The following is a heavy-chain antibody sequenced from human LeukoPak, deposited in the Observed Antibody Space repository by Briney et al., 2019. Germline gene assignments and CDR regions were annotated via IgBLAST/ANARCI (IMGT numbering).Heavy chain of an antibody. CDR3: ARYSGSYQFDY. D-gene: IGHD1-26*01. J-gene: IGHJ4*02. Sequence: SETLSLTCTVSGYSITTGHYWGWIRQPPGKGLEWIGSIYYSGSTYYNPSLKSRVTISVDTSKNQFTLKLSSLTAADTAVYYCARYSGSYQFDYWGQGTLVTVSS. V-gene: IGHV4-38-2*02. CDR1: GYSITTGHY. CDR2: IYYSGST.